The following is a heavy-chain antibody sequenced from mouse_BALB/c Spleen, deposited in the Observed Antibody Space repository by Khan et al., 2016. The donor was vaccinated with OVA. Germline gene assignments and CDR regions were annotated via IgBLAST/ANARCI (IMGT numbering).Heavy chain of an antibody. CDR2: IWSYGTT. V-gene: IGHV2-4*02. CDR3: ARFYDYEGYFDV. CDR1: GFSLTSYG. D-gene: IGHD2-4*01. J-gene: IGHJ1*01. Sequence: VQLVESGPGLVQPSQSLSITCTVSGFSLTSYGVHWVRQPPGKGLEWLGVIWSYGTTDYNAAFISRLSISKDNSKSQVFFTMNSLQADDTAIYYCARFYDYEGYFDVWGAGTTVTVSS.